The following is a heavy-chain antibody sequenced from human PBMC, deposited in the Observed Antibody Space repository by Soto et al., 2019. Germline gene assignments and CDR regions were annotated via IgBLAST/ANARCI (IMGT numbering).Heavy chain of an antibody. J-gene: IGHJ6*02. V-gene: IGHV4-59*01. D-gene: IGHD5-18*01. CDR1: GGSISSYY. CDR3: ARDCWGNSYGATYYYYGMDV. Sequence: SETLSLTCTVSGGSISSYYWSWIRQPPGKGLEWIGYIYYSGSTNYNPSLKSRVNISVDTSKNQFSLKLSSVTAADTAVCYCARDCWGNSYGATYYYYGMDVWGQGTTVTVSS. CDR2: IYYSGST.